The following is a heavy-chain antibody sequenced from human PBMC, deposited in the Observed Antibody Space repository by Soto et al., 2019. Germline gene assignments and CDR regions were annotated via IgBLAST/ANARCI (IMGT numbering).Heavy chain of an antibody. Sequence: ASVKVSCKVSGYTPTELSMHWVRQAPGKGLEWTGGFDPEDGETIYAQKFQGRVTMTEDTSTDTAYMELSSLRSEDTAVYYCVLIQPLRYFDWLYWGQGILVTVSS. V-gene: IGHV1-24*01. CDR1: GYTPTELS. D-gene: IGHD3-9*01. CDR2: FDPEDGET. J-gene: IGHJ4*02. CDR3: VLIQPLRYFDWLY.